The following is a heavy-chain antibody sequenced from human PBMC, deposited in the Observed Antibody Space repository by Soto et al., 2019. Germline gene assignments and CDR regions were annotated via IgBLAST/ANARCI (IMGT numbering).Heavy chain of an antibody. CDR2: INPGSGAA. V-gene: IGHV1-46*01. CDR1: GYTVTTHY. J-gene: IGHJ3*02. D-gene: IGHD3-3*01. CDR3: ARGGEVGVAGSAAFDM. Sequence: QVQLVQSGAEVKKPGASVKISCTASGYTVTTHYMHWVRQAPGRGLEWMGAINPGSGAAKYTQTCRARVTMTRDTSTHTVYMEMSALRSEDTAVFYCARGGEVGVAGSAAFDMWGQGTMVTVSS.